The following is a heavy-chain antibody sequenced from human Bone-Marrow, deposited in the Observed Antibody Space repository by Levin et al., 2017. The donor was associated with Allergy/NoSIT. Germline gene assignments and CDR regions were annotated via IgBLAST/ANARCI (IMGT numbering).Heavy chain of an antibody. CDR2: IMPLHGTT. Sequence: PGGSLRLSCKSSGGTFSSYVIAWVRQAPGQGLEWMGGIMPLHGTTSYGQRFQGRVTITADRSTFTVSMELGSLISEDTAVYYCARGHQGVDTVTVPGAPFFDYWGQGTLVTVSS. CDR3: ARGHQGVDTVTVPGAPFFDY. D-gene: IGHD2-2*01. J-gene: IGHJ4*02. V-gene: IGHV1-69*06. CDR1: GGTFSSYV.